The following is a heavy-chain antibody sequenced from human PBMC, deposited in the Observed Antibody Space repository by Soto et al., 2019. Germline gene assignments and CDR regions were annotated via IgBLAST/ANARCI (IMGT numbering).Heavy chain of an antibody. CDR1: GGSISSGGYY. CDR2: IYYSGST. D-gene: IGHD5-12*01. V-gene: IGHV4-31*03. Sequence: SKTLSLTCTVSGGSISSGGYYWSWIRQHPGKGLEWIGYIYYSGSTYYNPSLKSRVTISVDTSKNQFSLKLSSVTAADTAVYYCASDSSGYNPYYFDYWGQGTLVTVSS. CDR3: ASDSSGYNPYYFDY. J-gene: IGHJ4*02.